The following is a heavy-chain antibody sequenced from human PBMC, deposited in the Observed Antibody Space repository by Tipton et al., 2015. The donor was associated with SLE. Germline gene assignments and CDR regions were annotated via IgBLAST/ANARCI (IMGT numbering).Heavy chain of an antibody. D-gene: IGHD2-8*01. CDR3: ARGYIVLMVYASGWFDP. J-gene: IGHJ5*02. CDR1: GGSFSGYY. V-gene: IGHV4-34*01. CDR2: INHSGST. Sequence: TLSLTCAVYGGSFSGYYWSWIRQPPGKGLEWIGEINHSGSTNYNPSLKSRVTISVDTSKNQFSLKLSSVTAADTAVYYCARGYIVLMVYASGWFDPWRQGTLVPFPS.